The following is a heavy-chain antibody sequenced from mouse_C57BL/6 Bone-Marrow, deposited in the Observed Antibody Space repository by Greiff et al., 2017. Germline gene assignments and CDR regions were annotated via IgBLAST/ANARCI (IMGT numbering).Heavy chain of an antibody. V-gene: IGHV7-3*01. Sequence: EVKLMESGGGLVQPGGSLSLSCAASGFTFTDYYMSWVRQPPGKALEWLGFIRNKANGYTTEYSASVKGRFTISRDNSQSILYLQMNALRAEDSATYYCARSSEFIRPYAMDYWGQGTSVTVSS. CDR3: ARSSEFIRPYAMDY. D-gene: IGHD1-1*01. CDR1: GFTFTDYY. J-gene: IGHJ4*01. CDR2: IRNKANGYTT.